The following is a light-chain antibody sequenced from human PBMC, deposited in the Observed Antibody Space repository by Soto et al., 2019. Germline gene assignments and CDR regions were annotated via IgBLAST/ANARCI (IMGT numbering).Light chain of an antibody. CDR3: HSYDSSLTVVL. Sequence: QSVLTQPPSASGATGQRVTISCTGSNSNIGAGYDVTWYQQLPGLVPKLLIYGSTRRPSGVPERFSGSKSDTSASLAITGLQAEDEAHYYCHSYDSSLTVVLFGGGTQLTVL. CDR1: NSNIGAGYD. V-gene: IGLV1-40*01. CDR2: GST. J-gene: IGLJ2*01.